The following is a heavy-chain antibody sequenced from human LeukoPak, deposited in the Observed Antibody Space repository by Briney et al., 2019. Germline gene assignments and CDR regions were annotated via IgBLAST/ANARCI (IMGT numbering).Heavy chain of an antibody. CDR3: AKDISGGDCPDY. V-gene: IGHV4-34*01. CDR1: GGSFSDYY. J-gene: IGHJ4*02. Sequence: SETLSLPCADYGGSFSDYYWSWIRQPPGKGLEWIGEINHSGSTNYNPSLKSRVTISVDTSKNYFSLKLSSVTAADTAVYYCAKDISGGDCPDYWGQGTPVTVSS. D-gene: IGHD2-21*02. CDR2: INHSGST.